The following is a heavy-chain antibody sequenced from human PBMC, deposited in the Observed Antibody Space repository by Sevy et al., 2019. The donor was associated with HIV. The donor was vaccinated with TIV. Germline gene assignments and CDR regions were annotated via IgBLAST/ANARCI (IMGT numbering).Heavy chain of an antibody. CDR2: IYYKGQT. D-gene: IGHD5-12*01. CDR1: GGTIVSSGHY. J-gene: IGHJ6*02. V-gene: IGHV4-39*02. Sequence: SETLSLTCSISGGTIVSSGHYWGWIRQTPGKGLEWIGSIYYKGQTFYTPSLKSRPTLSIDTSKNQFSLTLSSVTVADTAVYFWAREAGGYDYDYGMDVWGQGTTVTVSS. CDR3: AREAGGYDYDYGMDV.